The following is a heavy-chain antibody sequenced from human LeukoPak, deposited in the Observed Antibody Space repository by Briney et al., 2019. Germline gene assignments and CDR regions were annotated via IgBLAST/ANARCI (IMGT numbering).Heavy chain of an antibody. D-gene: IGHD4-17*01. J-gene: IGHJ4*02. CDR3: ASQSYGLFHY. Sequence: PGGSLRLSCATSGFTFDRYTIHWVRQAPGKGLEWVSLAGWAGGTTYYSDSVRGRFTISRDSGKNSVYLQMDSLRAEDTALYYCASQSYGLFHYWGQGNLVTVSS. CDR2: AGWAGGTT. V-gene: IGHV3-43*01. CDR1: GFTFDRYT.